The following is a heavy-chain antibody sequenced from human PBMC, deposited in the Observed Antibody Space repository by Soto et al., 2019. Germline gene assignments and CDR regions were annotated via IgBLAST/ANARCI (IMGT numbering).Heavy chain of an antibody. J-gene: IGHJ4*02. CDR1: GASIASDHW. V-gene: IGHV4-4*02. D-gene: IGHD2-15*01. CDR2: VRHTGST. Sequence: SETVSLTCAVSGASIASDHWWTWIRQPPGKGLEWIAEVRHTGSTEYSPSLRSRVTISVDKSKNQISLKVSSVTAADTAVYYCTRRPYRSTSGGIDYWGQGTLVTVSS. CDR3: TRRPYRSTSGGIDY.